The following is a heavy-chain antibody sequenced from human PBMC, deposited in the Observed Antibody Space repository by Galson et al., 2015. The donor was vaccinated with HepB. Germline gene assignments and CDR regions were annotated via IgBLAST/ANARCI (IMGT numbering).Heavy chain of an antibody. J-gene: IGHJ6*02. V-gene: IGHV4-34*01. D-gene: IGHD5-18*01. CDR3: ARGSGYNYSHNYYNYGMED. CDR2: INHSGST. CDR1: GESFSAYY. Sequence: ETLSLTCAVYGESFSAYYWNWIRQPPGKGLEWIGEINHSGSTNYNPSLKSRVTISVDTSKNQFSLKLRSVTAADTAIYYCARGSGYNYSHNYYNYGMEDWGQGTTVTVSS.